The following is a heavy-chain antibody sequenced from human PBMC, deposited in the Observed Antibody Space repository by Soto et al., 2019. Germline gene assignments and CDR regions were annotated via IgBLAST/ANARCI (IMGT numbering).Heavy chain of an antibody. D-gene: IGHD2-15*01. V-gene: IGHV3-33*01. Sequence: AGGSLRLSCAASGFTFSSYGMHWVRQAPGKGLEWVAVIWYDGSNKYYADSVKGRFTISRDNSKNTLYLQMNSLRAEDTAVYYCARVEGYCSGGSCYLRDYYYYGMDVWGQGTTVTVSS. J-gene: IGHJ6*02. CDR1: GFTFSSYG. CDR3: ARVEGYCSGGSCYLRDYYYYGMDV. CDR2: IWYDGSNK.